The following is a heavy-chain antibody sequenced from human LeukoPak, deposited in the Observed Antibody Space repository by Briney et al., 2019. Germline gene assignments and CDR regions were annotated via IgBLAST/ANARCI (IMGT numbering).Heavy chain of an antibody. Sequence: PGGSLRLSCAASGFTFSSYSMNWVRQAPGKGPEWVSYISGSSRTIYYADSAKGRFTISRDNAKNSLYLQMNSLRDEDTAVYYCARNEWADYWGQGTLVTVSS. CDR3: ARNEWADY. CDR2: ISGSSRTI. J-gene: IGHJ4*02. V-gene: IGHV3-48*02. D-gene: IGHD1-26*01. CDR1: GFTFSSYS.